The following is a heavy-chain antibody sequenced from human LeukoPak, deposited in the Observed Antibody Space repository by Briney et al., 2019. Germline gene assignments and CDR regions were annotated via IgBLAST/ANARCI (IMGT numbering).Heavy chain of an antibody. V-gene: IGHV3-9*01. J-gene: IGHJ4*02. CDR2: ISWNSGSI. CDR3: AKVAATLDQNYFDY. D-gene: IGHD1/OR15-1a*01. CDR1: GFTFDDYA. Sequence: GRSLRLSCAASGFTFDDYAMHWVRQAPGKGLEWVSGISWNSGSIGYADSVKGRFTISRDNAKNSLYLQMNSLRAEDTALYYCAKVAATLDQNYFDYWGQGTLVTVSS.